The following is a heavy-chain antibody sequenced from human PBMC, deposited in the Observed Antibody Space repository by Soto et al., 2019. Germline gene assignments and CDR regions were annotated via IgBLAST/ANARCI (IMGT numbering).Heavy chain of an antibody. CDR2: IYYSGST. Sequence: SSETLSLTCTVSGGSISSYYWSWIRQPPGKGLEWIGYIYYSGSTNYNPSLKSRVTISVDTSKNQFSLKLSSVTAADTAVYYCARGPLLYYYDSSGYYDGFDYWGQGTLVTVSS. V-gene: IGHV4-59*01. CDR3: ARGPLLYYYDSSGYYDGFDY. D-gene: IGHD3-22*01. CDR1: GGSISSYY. J-gene: IGHJ4*02.